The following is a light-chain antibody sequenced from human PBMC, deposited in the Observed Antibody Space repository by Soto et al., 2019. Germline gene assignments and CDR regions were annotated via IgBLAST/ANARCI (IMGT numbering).Light chain of an antibody. CDR1: QSVSNNY. Sequence: ENVFSQSPGTLALSPGERATLSCRASQSVSNNYLAWYQQKPGQAPRLLIYGASNRATGIPDRFSGSGSGTDFTLTISRLEPEDFAVYYCQQRSNWPPLTFGGGTKVDIK. V-gene: IGKV3D-20*02. J-gene: IGKJ4*01. CDR3: QQRSNWPPLT. CDR2: GAS.